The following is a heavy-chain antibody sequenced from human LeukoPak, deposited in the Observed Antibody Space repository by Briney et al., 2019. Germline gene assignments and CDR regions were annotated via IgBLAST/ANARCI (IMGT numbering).Heavy chain of an antibody. J-gene: IGHJ4*02. CDR2: ISYAGNKK. Sequence: PGGSLRLSCAASGFTFSSYAMHWVRQAPGKGLEWVAVISYAGNKKFHADSVKGRFTISRDNAKNTLYLQINSLRAEDTAVYYCAKAGSSGYPPNVEQWGQGTQVTVSS. D-gene: IGHD3-22*01. CDR3: AKAGSSGYPPNVEQ. CDR1: GFTFSSYA. V-gene: IGHV3-30-3*01.